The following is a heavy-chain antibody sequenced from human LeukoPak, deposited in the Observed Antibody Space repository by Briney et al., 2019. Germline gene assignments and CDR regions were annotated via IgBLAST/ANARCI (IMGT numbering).Heavy chain of an antibody. CDR2: MNPSGST. J-gene: IGHJ4*02. CDR3: ARDHIAVSSFDQ. Sequence: SETLSLTCAVYGGSFSGYYWTWIRQTPEKGLEWIGKMNPSGSTNYNPSLKSRVTISVDTSKNQFSLELTSVTAADTAVYYCARDHIAVSSFDQWGPGTLVTVSS. CDR1: GGSFSGYY. V-gene: IGHV4-34*01. D-gene: IGHD6-19*01.